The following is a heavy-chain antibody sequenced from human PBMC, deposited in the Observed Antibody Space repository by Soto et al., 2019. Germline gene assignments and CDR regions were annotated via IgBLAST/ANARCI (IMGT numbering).Heavy chain of an antibody. CDR1: GGSFSGYY. CDR3: ARLLHDESGYYYFDY. J-gene: IGHJ4*02. D-gene: IGHD3-3*01. CDR2: INHSGST. Sequence: PSETLSLTCAVYGGSFSGYYWSWIRQPPGKGLEWIGEINHSGSTNYNPSLKSRVTISVDTSKNQFSLKLSSVTAADTAVYFCARLLHDESGYYYFDYWGPGTLVTVSS. V-gene: IGHV4-34*01.